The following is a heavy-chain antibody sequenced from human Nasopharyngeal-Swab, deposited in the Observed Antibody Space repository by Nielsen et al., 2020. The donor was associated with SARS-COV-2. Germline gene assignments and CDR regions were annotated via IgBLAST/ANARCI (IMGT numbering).Heavy chain of an antibody. J-gene: IGHJ4*02. Sequence: GGSLRLSCAASGFTFSSSEMNWVRQAPGKGLEWVSYISSSSSLKSYADSVKGRFTISRDNAKNPLYLQMNSLRAEDTAVYYCARFMTTVTSFDYWGPGTLVTVSS. V-gene: IGHV3-48*03. CDR1: GFTFSSSE. D-gene: IGHD4-17*01. CDR2: ISSSSSLK. CDR3: ARFMTTVTSFDY.